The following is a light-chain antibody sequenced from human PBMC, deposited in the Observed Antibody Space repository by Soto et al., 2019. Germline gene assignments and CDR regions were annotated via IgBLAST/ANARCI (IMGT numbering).Light chain of an antibody. V-gene: IGLV1-44*01. J-gene: IGLJ2*01. CDR2: NNN. CDR3: VAWDDSLNGPV. Sequence: QAVVTQPPSASGTPGQRVTISCSGSSSSIGSNTVNWYQQLPGTAPKLVIYNNNQRPSGVPDRFSGSKSGTSASLAISGLQSEDEADYYCVAWDDSLNGPVFGGGTKLTVL. CDR1: SSSIGSNT.